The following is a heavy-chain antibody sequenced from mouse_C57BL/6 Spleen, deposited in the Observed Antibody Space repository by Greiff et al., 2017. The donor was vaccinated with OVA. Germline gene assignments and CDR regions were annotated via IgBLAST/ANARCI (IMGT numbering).Heavy chain of an antibody. CDR3: YSNYGMDY. CDR2: IDPENGDT. J-gene: IGHJ4*01. CDR1: GFNIKDDY. Sequence: VQLQQSGAELVRPGASVKLSCTASGFNIKDDYMHWVKQRPGQGLEWIGWIDPENGDTEYASKFQGKATITADTSSNTAYLQLSSLTSEDTAVYYCYSNYGMDYWGQGTSVTVSS. V-gene: IGHV14-4*01. D-gene: IGHD2-5*01.